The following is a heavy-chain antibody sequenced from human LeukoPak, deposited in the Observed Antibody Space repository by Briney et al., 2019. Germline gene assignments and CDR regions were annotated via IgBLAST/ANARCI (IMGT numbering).Heavy chain of an antibody. CDR1: GYSFTSYW. J-gene: IGHJ4*02. D-gene: IGHD3-9*01. CDR3: ASSAVLRYFDWSSPGDY. CDR2: IYPGDSDT. Sequence: GESLKISCKGSGYSFTSYWIGWVRQMPGKGLEWMGIIYPGDSDTRYSPSFQGQVTISADKSISTAYLQWSSLKASDTAMYYCASSAVLRYFDWSSPGDYWGQGTLVTVSS. V-gene: IGHV5-51*01.